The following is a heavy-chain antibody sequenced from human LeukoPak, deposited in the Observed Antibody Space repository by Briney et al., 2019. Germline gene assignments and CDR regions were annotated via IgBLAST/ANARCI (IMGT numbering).Heavy chain of an antibody. CDR3: ARHPTALVSYGFDP. Sequence: SETLSLTCTVSGGSFSNYYWSRIRQPPGKGLEWIGYIYYSGSTNYNPSLKNRVTISVDTSKNQFSLNLSSVTAADTAVYYCARHPTALVSYGFDPWGQGTLVTVSP. CDR1: GGSFSNYY. D-gene: IGHD5-18*01. J-gene: IGHJ5*02. V-gene: IGHV4-59*08. CDR2: IYYSGST.